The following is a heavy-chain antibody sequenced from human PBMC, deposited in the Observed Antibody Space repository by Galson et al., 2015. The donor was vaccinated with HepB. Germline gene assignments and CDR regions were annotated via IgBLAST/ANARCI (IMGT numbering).Heavy chain of an antibody. Sequence: SLRLSCAASGFTFSSYAMSWVRQAPGKGLEWVSAISGSGGSTYYADSVKGRFTISRDNSKNTLYLQMNSLRAEDTAVYYCAKRVTGYYHDSSGYSPFDYWGQGTLVTVSS. CDR1: GFTFSSYA. D-gene: IGHD3-22*01. J-gene: IGHJ4*02. V-gene: IGHV3-23*01. CDR3: AKRVTGYYHDSSGYSPFDY. CDR2: ISGSGGST.